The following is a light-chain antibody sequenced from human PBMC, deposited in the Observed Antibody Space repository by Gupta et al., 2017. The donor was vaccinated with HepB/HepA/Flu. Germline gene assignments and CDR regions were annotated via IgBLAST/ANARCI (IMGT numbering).Light chain of an antibody. CDR2: RTT. J-gene: IGLJ3*02. V-gene: IGLV1-47*01. CDR1: KSNIGSNH. CDR3: AVWDDSLRGHWV. Sequence: QSVLTQPHSASGTPGQRVAISCSGGKSNIGSNHVYWYQQLPGSAPKLILYRTTQRPSGVPDRFSASKSGTSASLAISGLRSEDEADYYCAVWDDSLRGHWVFGGGTKVTVL.